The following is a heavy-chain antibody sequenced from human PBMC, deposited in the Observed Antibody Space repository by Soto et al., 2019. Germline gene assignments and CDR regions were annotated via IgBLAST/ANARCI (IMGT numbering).Heavy chain of an antibody. CDR3: ASPRPGGYYYYGMDV. CDR2: ISAYNGNT. D-gene: IGHD6-6*01. CDR1: GDTCTSYG. J-gene: IGHJ6*02. V-gene: IGHV1-18*01. Sequence: ASVEVSCNTSGDTCTSYGSSWVRPAPGQGLEWMGWISAYNGNTNYAQKLQGRVTMTTDTSTSTAYMELRSLRSDDTAVYYCASPRPGGYYYYGMDVWGQGTTVTVSS.